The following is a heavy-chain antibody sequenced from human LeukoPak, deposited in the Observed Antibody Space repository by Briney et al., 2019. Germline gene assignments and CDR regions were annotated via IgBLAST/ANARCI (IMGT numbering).Heavy chain of an antibody. D-gene: IGHD4-17*01. CDR1: GFAFSTYS. CDR2: ISSGSSTI. J-gene: IGHJ4*02. V-gene: IGHV3-48*01. CDR3: ARLYGDYAY. Sequence: GGSLRLSCAASGFAFSTYSMNWVRQAPGKGLEWVSYISSGSSTIYYADSVKGRFTISRDNAKNSLYLQMNSLRAEDTAVYYCARLYGDYAYWGQGTLVAVSS.